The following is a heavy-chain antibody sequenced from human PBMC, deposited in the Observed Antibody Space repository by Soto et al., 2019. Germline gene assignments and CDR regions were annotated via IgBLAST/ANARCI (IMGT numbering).Heavy chain of an antibody. D-gene: IGHD6-25*01. V-gene: IGHV1-18*01. J-gene: IGHJ3*02. CDR2: ISAYNGNT. CDR1: GYTFTSYG. Sequence: GASVKVSCKASGYTFTSYGISWVRQAPGQGLEWMGWISAYNGNTNYAQKLQGRVTMTTDTSTSTAYMELRSLRSDDTAVYYCATVNSSGLHDAFDIWGQGTMVTVSS. CDR3: ATVNSSGLHDAFDI.